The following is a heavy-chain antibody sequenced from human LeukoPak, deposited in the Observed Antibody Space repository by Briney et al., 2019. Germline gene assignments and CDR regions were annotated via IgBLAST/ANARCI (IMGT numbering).Heavy chain of an antibody. D-gene: IGHD3/OR15-3a*01. Sequence: GGSLRLSCAASGFTFSSYGMHWVRQAPGKGLEWVAFIRYDGSNKYYADSVKGRFTISRDNSKNTLYLQMNSLRAEDTAVYYCAKGLDWDYDAFDIWGQGTMVTISS. CDR3: AKGLDWDYDAFDI. CDR1: GFTFSSYG. J-gene: IGHJ3*02. CDR2: IRYDGSNK. V-gene: IGHV3-30*02.